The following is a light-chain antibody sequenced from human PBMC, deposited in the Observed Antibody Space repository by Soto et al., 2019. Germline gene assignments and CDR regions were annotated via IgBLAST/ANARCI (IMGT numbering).Light chain of an antibody. CDR1: QTLSIGS. Sequence: EIVLTQSPAPPPLSPGERATPLCRGSQTLSIGSLAWYQQKPGQAPRLLIYAAFTRHTGISDRFNGSGSGTDFVLTINRLEPEDSAVYFCQQYDGPPLTFGPGTKVDIK. V-gene: IGKV3-20*01. CDR3: QQYDGPPLT. J-gene: IGKJ3*01. CDR2: AAF.